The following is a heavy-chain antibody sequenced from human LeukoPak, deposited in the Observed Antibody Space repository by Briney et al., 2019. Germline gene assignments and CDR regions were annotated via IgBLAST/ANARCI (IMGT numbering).Heavy chain of an antibody. Sequence: GGSLRLSCTASGFPFIEYSMNWVRQAPGEGLEWISYIGIDSGNTKYADSVRGRFTISADKAKNSLYLQINSLRVEDTAVYYCARDHNYAFDNWGQGTLVSVAS. D-gene: IGHD1-1*01. J-gene: IGHJ4*02. CDR3: ARDHNYAFDN. V-gene: IGHV3-48*01. CDR1: GFPFIEYS. CDR2: IGIDSGNT.